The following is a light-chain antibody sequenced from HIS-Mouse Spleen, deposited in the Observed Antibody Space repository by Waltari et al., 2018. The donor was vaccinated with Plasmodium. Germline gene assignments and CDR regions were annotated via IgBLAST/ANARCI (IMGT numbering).Light chain of an antibody. J-gene: IGKJ1*01. V-gene: IGKV1-39*01. CDR2: AAS. CDR1: QSISSY. CDR3: QQSYSTWT. Sequence: DIQMTQSPSSLSASVGESVTITFRASQSISSYLNWYQQKPGKAPKLLIYAASSLQSGVPSRFSGSGSGTDFTLTISSLQPEYFATYYCQQSYSTWTFGQGTKVEIK.